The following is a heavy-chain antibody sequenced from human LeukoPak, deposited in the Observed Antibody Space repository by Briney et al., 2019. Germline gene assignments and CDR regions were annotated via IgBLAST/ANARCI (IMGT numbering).Heavy chain of an antibody. Sequence: PSETLSLTCAVYGGSFSGYYWSWIRQPPGKGLEWIGEINHSGSTNYNPSLKSRVTISVDTSKNQFSLKLSSVTAVDTAVYYCARGVAAAGDYWGQGTLVTVSS. CDR2: INHSGST. V-gene: IGHV4-34*01. D-gene: IGHD6-13*01. CDR3: ARGVAAAGDY. CDR1: GGSFSGYY. J-gene: IGHJ4*02.